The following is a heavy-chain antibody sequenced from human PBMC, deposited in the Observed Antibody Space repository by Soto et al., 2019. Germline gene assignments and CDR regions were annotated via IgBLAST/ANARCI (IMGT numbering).Heavy chain of an antibody. D-gene: IGHD6-13*01. V-gene: IGHV1-18*01. Sequence: ASVEVSCKASGYTFTSYGISWVRQAPGQGLEWMGWISAYNGNTNYAQKLQGRVTMTTDTSTSTAYMELRSLRSDDTAVYYCARERGAAALVYYYYYGRDVWGRGTTGTVSS. CDR2: ISAYNGNT. J-gene: IGHJ6*02. CDR1: GYTFTSYG. CDR3: ARERGAAALVYYYYYGRDV.